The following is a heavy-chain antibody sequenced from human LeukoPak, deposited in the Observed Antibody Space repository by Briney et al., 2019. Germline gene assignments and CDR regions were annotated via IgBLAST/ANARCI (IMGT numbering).Heavy chain of an antibody. CDR3: ARGYYHDSSGLDY. D-gene: IGHD3-22*01. CDR2: IYYSGNT. J-gene: IGHJ4*02. Sequence: SETLSLTCTVSGGSISNYYWSWIRQPPGKGLEWLGYIYYSGNTNYNPSLKTRVTISVDTSKNQFSLKLSSVTAADTAVYYCARGYYHDSSGLDYWGQGTLVTVSS. CDR1: GGSISNYY. V-gene: IGHV4-59*01.